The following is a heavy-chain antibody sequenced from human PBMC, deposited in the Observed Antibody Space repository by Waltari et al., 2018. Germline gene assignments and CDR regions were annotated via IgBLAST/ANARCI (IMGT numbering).Heavy chain of an antibody. D-gene: IGHD2-15*01. CDR3: ARGVVVVATDFYYYGMDA. J-gene: IGHJ6*02. Sequence: QVQLVQSGAEVKKPGSSVKVSCKASGGSFSNYAINWVRPAPGHGLEWMGRILPRDGTTNYAQKCQGRGKISADKSTSRAYMELSSLRSEDTAGYYCARGVVVVATDFYYYGMDAWGQGTTVTVSS. V-gene: IGHV1-69*04. CDR1: GGSFSNYA. CDR2: ILPRDGTT.